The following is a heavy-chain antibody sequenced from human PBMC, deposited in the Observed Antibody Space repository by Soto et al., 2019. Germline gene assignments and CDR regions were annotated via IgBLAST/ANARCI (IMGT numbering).Heavy chain of an antibody. V-gene: IGHV4-39*01. J-gene: IGHJ4*02. CDR2: IYYSGRT. CDR1: GESISSSSYY. D-gene: IGHD2-21*02. Sequence: LSLPGIVSGESISSSSYYWGWIRQPPGKGLECIGSIYYSGRTYYNPSFKSRVTISIDTSKNQFSLKLSSVTATDTAVYYCARQRTTVVTQAYFDHWGQGALVTVSS. CDR3: ARQRTTVVTQAYFDH.